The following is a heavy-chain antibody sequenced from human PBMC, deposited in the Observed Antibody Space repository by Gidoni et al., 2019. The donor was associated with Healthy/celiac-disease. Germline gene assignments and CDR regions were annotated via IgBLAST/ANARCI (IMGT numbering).Heavy chain of an antibody. CDR1: GFTFRDYY. Sequence: QVQLVESGGGLVKPGGSLRLSCAASGFTFRDYYMSWIRQAPGKGLEWVSYISRSGSTIYDAESVKGRFTIARDNAKNSLYLQMNSLRAEDTAVYYCARVIKSIVGAITFDYWGQGTLVTVSS. J-gene: IGHJ4*02. CDR2: ISRSGSTI. D-gene: IGHD1-26*01. V-gene: IGHV3-11*01. CDR3: ARVIKSIVGAITFDY.